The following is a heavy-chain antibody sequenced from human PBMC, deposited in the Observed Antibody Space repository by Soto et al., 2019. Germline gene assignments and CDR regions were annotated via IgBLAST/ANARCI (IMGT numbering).Heavy chain of an antibody. CDR1: GFTFSDYS. D-gene: IGHD1-20*01. CDR2: IGRSGAPI. V-gene: IGHV3-48*02. J-gene: IGHJ4*02. Sequence: EVQVVESGGGLIQPGGSLRLSCAVSGFTFSDYSMNWVRQAPGKGLEWVSYIGRSGAPIYYADSVRGRFTISRDNAKNSLYLQMSSLRDDDTAVYYCARLVYKTGDFDHWGQGTLVTVSS. CDR3: ARLVYKTGDFDH.